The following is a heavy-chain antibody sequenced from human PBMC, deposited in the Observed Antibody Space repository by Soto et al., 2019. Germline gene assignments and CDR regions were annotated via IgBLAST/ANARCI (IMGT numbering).Heavy chain of an antibody. CDR2: ISYDGSNK. CDR1: GFTFSSYG. V-gene: IGHV3-30*18. Sequence: QVQLVESGGGVVQPGRSLRLSCAASGFTFSSYGMHWVRQAPGEGLEWVAVISYDGSNKYYADSVKGRFTISRDNSKNTLYLQMNSLRAEDTAVYYCANNYGDYSMDYWGQGTLVTVSS. D-gene: IGHD4-17*01. CDR3: ANNYGDYSMDY. J-gene: IGHJ4*02.